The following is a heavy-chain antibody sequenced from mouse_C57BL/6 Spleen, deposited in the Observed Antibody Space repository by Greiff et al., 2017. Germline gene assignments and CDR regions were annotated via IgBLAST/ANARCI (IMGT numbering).Heavy chain of an antibody. CDR3: ARRGLDAYLAWFAY. Sequence: QVQLQQPGAELVMPGASVKLSCKASGYTFTSYWMHWVKQRPGQGLEWIGEIDPSDSYTNYNQKFKGKSTLTVDKSSSTAYMQLSSLTSEDSAVYYCARRGLDAYLAWFAYWGQGTLVTVSA. J-gene: IGHJ3*01. CDR2: IDPSDSYT. D-gene: IGHD3-3*01. V-gene: IGHV1-69*01. CDR1: GYTFTSYW.